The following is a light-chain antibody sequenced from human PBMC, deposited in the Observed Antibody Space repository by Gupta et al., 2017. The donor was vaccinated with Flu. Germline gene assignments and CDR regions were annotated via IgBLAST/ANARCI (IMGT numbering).Light chain of an antibody. J-gene: IGKJ1*01. CDR2: AAS. Sequence: DMQLTQSPSSLSASVGDTVTITCRTSHTFTNYLNWYQQKPGKVPKLLIFAASTLQTGVPSRFSGGGSGTHFTLTITSLQPEDFATYYCQQTDSLPLTFGQGTKVEVK. CDR3: QQTDSLPLT. CDR1: HTFTNY. V-gene: IGKV1-39*01.